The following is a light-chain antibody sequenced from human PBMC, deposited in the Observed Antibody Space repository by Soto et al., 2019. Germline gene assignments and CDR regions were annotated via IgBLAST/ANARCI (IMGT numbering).Light chain of an antibody. Sequence: EIVLTQSPGTLSLSPGERATLSCRASQSLVMNSLPWYQQKSGQAPRVLLYYASKSATCIPDRLSASGSGTAFTLTISRLEPEDVAVYYCQQFGSSPRTFGQVTKVEIK. CDR1: QSLVMNS. CDR3: QQFGSSPRT. CDR2: YAS. J-gene: IGKJ1*01. V-gene: IGKV3-20*01.